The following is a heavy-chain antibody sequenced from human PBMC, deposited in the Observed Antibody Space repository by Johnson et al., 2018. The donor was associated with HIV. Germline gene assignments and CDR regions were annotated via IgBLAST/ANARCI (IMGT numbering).Heavy chain of an antibody. J-gene: IGHJ3*02. Sequence: QVQLVESGGGVVQPGRSLRLSCAASGFTFSSYGMHWVRQAPGQGLQWVAVISYDGSNKYYADAVKRRFTISRDYSKKTLYLQKNSVSAEDPAVYYCAGLGLDLFVKAPLSVVFDAFDIWGQGTMVTVSS. CDR1: GFTFSSYG. V-gene: IGHV3-30*03. CDR3: AGLGLDLFVKAPLSVVFDAFDI. CDR2: ISYDGSNK. D-gene: IGHD3-16*01.